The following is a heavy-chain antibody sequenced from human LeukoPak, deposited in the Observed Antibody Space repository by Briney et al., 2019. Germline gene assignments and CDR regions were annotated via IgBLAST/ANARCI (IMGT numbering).Heavy chain of an antibody. CDR1: GSPLIVIA. Sequence: GGSLSPSCPALGSPLIVIALTWFGQVQGKALKWSQGISWNSGSIGYADSVKGRFTISRDNAKNSLYLQMNSLRAEDTALYYCAKDISFGPAGHFDYWGQGTLVTVSS. J-gene: IGHJ4*02. CDR3: AKDISFGPAGHFDY. V-gene: IGHV3-9*01. D-gene: IGHD2-2*01. CDR2: ISWNSGSI.